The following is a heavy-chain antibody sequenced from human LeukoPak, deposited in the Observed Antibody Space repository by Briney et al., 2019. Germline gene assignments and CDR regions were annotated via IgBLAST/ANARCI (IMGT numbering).Heavy chain of an antibody. J-gene: IGHJ4*02. Sequence: SETLSLTCAVYGGSFSGYYWSWIRQPPGKGLEWIGEINQSGSTNYNPSLKSRVTISVDTSKNQFSLKLSSVTAADTAVYYCARGTTIFVDYWGQGTLVTVSS. CDR3: ARGTTIFVDY. D-gene: IGHD3-9*01. CDR2: INQSGST. CDR1: GGSFSGYY. V-gene: IGHV4-34*01.